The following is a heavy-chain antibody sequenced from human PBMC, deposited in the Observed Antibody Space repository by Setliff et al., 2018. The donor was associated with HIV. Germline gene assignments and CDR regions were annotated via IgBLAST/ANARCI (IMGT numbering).Heavy chain of an antibody. Sequence: PSETLSLTCAVSGYSISSGYYWGWIRQPPGKGLEWIGSISHSGSTYYNPSLKGRVTISVDTSNNQLSLKLSSVTAADTAVYYCARGAFFDYSRPGFVDYWGQGTLVTVSS. V-gene: IGHV4-38-2*01. J-gene: IGHJ4*02. D-gene: IGHD4-4*01. CDR2: ISHSGST. CDR1: GYSISSGYY. CDR3: ARGAFFDYSRPGFVDY.